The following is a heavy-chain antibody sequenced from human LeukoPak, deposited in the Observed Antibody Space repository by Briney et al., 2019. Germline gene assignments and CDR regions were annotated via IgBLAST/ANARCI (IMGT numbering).Heavy chain of an antibody. D-gene: IGHD3-22*01. J-gene: IGHJ6*03. CDR1: GFTFSSYA. Sequence: GGSLRLSCAASGFTFSSYAMSWVRQAPGKGLEWVSTISGSGGSTYYADFVKGRFTISRDNSKNTLYLQMNSLRAEDTAVYYCAKWSYYDSSGYHTNYYYFYMDVWGRGTTVTVSS. CDR2: ISGSGGST. V-gene: IGHV3-23*01. CDR3: AKWSYYDSSGYHTNYYYFYMDV.